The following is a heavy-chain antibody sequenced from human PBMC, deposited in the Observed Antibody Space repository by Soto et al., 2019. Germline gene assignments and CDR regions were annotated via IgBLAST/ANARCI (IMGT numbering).Heavy chain of an antibody. V-gene: IGHV4-30-4*01. Sequence: QVQLQESGPGLVKPSQTLSLTCTVSGGSISSGDYYWSWIRQPPGKGLEWIGYIYYSGSTYYNPHLKGRFTISVDTSTHQFSLELSSVTAADTAVYYCASINHFDWYYYYYGMDVWGQGTTVTVSS. CDR2: IYYSGST. CDR3: ASINHFDWYYYYYGMDV. J-gene: IGHJ6*02. D-gene: IGHD3-9*01. CDR1: GGSISSGDYY.